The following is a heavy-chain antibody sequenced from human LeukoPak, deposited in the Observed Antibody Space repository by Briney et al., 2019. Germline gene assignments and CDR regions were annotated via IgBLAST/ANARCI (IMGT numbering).Heavy chain of an antibody. CDR1: GGPFSSYA. CDR2: IIPILGIA. J-gene: IGHJ4*02. Sequence: GSSVKVSCKASGGPFSSYAISWVRQAPGQGLEWMGRIIPILGIANYAQKFQGRVTITADKSTSTAYMELSSLRSDDTAVYYCARDGGAYSGYDHNFDYWGQGTLVTVSS. V-gene: IGHV1-69*04. CDR3: ARDGGAYSGYDHNFDY. D-gene: IGHD5-12*01.